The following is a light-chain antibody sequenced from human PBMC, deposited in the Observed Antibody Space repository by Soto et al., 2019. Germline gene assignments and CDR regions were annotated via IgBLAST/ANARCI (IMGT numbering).Light chain of an antibody. J-gene: IGLJ2*01. CDR3: TSYTRSSTSRVV. CDR1: SSDVGGYNY. CDR2: DVS. Sequence: QSALTQPASVSGSPGQSITISCTGTSSDVGGYNYVSWYQQHPGKAPKLMIYDVSNRPSGVSNRFSGSKSGNTASLTISGLQAEDEADYYCTSYTRSSTSRVVFGGGTKVTVL. V-gene: IGLV2-14*01.